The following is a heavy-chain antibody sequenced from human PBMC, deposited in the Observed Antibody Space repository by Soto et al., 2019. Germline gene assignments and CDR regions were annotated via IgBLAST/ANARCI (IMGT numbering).Heavy chain of an antibody. J-gene: IGHJ5*01. V-gene: IGHV3-66*01. CDR1: GFTVSSNY. Sequence: EVQLVESGGGLVQPGGSLRLSCAASGFTVSSNYMSWVRQAPGKGLEWVSVIYSGGTTYYADSVKGRFTISRDNSKNTLYLQMNSLRAEDTAVHYCARNGDSSDYRGWFDSWGQGTLFTVSS. CDR3: ARNGDSSDYRGWFDS. D-gene: IGHD3-22*01. CDR2: IYSGGTT.